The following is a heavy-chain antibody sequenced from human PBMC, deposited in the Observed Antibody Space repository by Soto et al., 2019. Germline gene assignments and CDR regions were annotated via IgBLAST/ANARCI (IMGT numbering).Heavy chain of an antibody. CDR3: VSQRTTVPTQAYFDY. J-gene: IGHJ4*02. V-gene: IGHV4-39*01. CDR2: VYYRGRS. CDR1: GGSVTNRSYY. Sequence: SEIQCLTCTVSGGSVTNRSYYWGWISQSPGKGLEWIGSVYYRGRSYSKSSVKSRVTISVDTSKNRFSLSLNSVTASDTAVYFCVSQRTTVPTQAYFDYWGPGALVTV. D-gene: IGHD4-17*01.